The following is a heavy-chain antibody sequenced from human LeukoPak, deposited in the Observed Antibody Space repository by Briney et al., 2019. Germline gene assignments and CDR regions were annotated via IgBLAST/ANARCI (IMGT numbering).Heavy chain of an antibody. J-gene: IGHJ4*02. V-gene: IGHV4-34*01. CDR2: INHRGST. CDR3: ARTVAGI. CDR1: GGSFSGYY. Sequence: SETLSLTCAVYGGSFSGYYWSWIRQPPGKGLEWIGEINHRGSTNYNPSLKSRVTISVDTSKNQFSLKLSSVTAADTAVYYCARTVAGIWGQGTLVTVSS. D-gene: IGHD6-19*01.